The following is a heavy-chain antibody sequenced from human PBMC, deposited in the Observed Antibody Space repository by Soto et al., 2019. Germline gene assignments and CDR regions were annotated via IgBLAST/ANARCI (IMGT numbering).Heavy chain of an antibody. J-gene: IGHJ4*02. CDR1: GGSISSYY. Sequence: QVQLQESGPGLVKPSETLSLTCTVSGGSISSYYWSWIRQPPGKGLEWIGYIYYSGSTNYNPSLKSRVTISVDTSKNQFPLKLSSVTAGDTAVYYCARDPPVTRFDYWGQGTLVPVSS. CDR2: IYYSGST. D-gene: IGHD4-17*01. V-gene: IGHV4-59*01. CDR3: ARDPPVTRFDY.